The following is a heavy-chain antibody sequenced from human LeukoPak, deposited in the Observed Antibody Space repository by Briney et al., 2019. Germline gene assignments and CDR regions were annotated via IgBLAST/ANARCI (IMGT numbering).Heavy chain of an antibody. CDR1: GASISSHY. J-gene: IGHJ4*02. V-gene: IGHV4-59*11. CDR2: VRHSESA. CDR3: ARGSTRADDY. D-gene: IGHD2/OR15-2a*01. Sequence: TETLSLTCTVSGASISSHYWSWIRQSPTKGLEWIGYVRHSESANYNPSLKGRVAISVDTVRNQVSLKLTSMTAADTAVYYCARGSTRADDYWGQGILVTVSS.